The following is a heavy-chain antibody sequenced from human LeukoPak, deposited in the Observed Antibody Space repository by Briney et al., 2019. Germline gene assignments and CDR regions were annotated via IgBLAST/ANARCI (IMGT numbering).Heavy chain of an antibody. D-gene: IGHD3-10*01. V-gene: IGHV3-23*01. J-gene: IGHJ6*02. CDR3: ARKGTNYYYGMDV. CDR1: GFTFSSYA. CDR2: ISGSGGST. Sequence: GGSLRLSCAASGFTFSSYAMSWVRQAPGKGLEWVSAISGSGGSTYYADSVKGRFTISRDNSKNTLYLQMNSLRAEDTAVYYCARKGTNYYYGMDVWGQGTTVTVSS.